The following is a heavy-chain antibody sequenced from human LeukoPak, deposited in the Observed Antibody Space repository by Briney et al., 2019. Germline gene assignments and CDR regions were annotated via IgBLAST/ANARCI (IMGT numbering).Heavy chain of an antibody. Sequence: GASVKVPCKASGYTFTGYYMHWVRQAPGQGLEWMGWINPNSGGTNYAQKFQGRVTMTRDTSISTAYMELSRLRSDDTAVYYCARVGISTVMYYYYMDVWGKGTTVTVSS. CDR1: GYTFTGYY. D-gene: IGHD4-17*01. CDR3: ARVGISTVMYYYYMDV. CDR2: INPNSGGT. V-gene: IGHV1-2*02. J-gene: IGHJ6*03.